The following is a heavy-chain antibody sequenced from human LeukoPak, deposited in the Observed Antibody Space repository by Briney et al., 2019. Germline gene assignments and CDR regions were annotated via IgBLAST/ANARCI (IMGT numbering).Heavy chain of an antibody. Sequence: SGGSLRLSCAASGFTFSDYYMSWIRQAPGKGLEWVSYISSSGSTIYYADSVKGRFTISRDNAKNSLYLQMNSLRAEDTAVYYCAREGTRYNWNDESYGMDVRGQGTTVTVSS. CDR3: AREGTRYNWNDESYGMDV. CDR2: ISSSGSTI. V-gene: IGHV3-11*01. CDR1: GFTFSDYY. J-gene: IGHJ6*02. D-gene: IGHD1-1*01.